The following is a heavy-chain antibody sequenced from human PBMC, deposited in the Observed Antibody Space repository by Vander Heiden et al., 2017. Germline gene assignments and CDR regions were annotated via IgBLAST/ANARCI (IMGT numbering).Heavy chain of an antibody. CDR3: TTGLANYFAF. V-gene: IGHV3-15*07. D-gene: IGHD6-6*01. Sequence: EVQLVASGGGLVEPGGSLRLSCAASDFTFSYAWMHWVRQAPGKGLEWVGRIKSIAHGGTTDYAASVEGRFTISRDDSTKTLYLQMNSLQTGDTAVYYCTTGLANYFAFWGQGTLVTVSS. CDR2: IKSIAHGGTT. J-gene: IGHJ4*02. CDR1: DFTFSYAW.